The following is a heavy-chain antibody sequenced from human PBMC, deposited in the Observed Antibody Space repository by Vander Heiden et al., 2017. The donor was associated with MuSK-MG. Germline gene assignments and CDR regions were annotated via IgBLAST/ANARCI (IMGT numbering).Heavy chain of an antibody. CDR3: AREDDCRTHYYYMDV. V-gene: IGHV3-48*03. CDR2: INAGGET. Sequence: EVRLVESGGGLVQPGGSLRLSCVASGFTFSNYEMNWVRQAPGKGLEWLSYINAGGETYYADSVEGRFINSRDNARNALYLHMSSLRAEDTAVYFCAREDDCRTHYYYMDVWGKGTTVTV. D-gene: IGHD3-3*01. CDR1: GFTFSNYE. J-gene: IGHJ6*03.